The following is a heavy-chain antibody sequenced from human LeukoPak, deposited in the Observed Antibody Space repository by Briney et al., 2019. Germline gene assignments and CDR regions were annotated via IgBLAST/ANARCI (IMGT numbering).Heavy chain of an antibody. CDR1: GFTFSSYG. J-gene: IGHJ3*02. V-gene: IGHV3-30*18. CDR2: ISYDGSNK. Sequence: QPGRSLRLSCAASGFTFSSYGMHWVRQAPGKGLEWVAVISYDGSNKYYADSVKGRFTISRDNSKNTLYLQINSLRAEDTAVYYCAKISMTTVTSGAVDAFDIWGQGTMVTVSS. CDR3: AKISMTTVTSGAVDAFDI. D-gene: IGHD4-11*01.